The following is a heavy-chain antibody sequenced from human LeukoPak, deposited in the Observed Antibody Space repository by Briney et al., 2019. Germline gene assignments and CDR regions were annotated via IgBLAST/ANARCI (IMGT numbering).Heavy chain of an antibody. CDR2: IYPGDSDT. CDR3: ARQRSGSYTV. V-gene: IGHV5-51*01. D-gene: IGHD1-26*01. Sequence: GESLEISFKASGYTFTSSWIGWVRPMPGKGLEWVGVIYPGDSDTRYSPSFQGQVTVSADKSNSTAYLQWSSLKASDTAMYYCARQRSGSYTVWGQGTLVTVSS. CDR1: GYTFTSSW. J-gene: IGHJ4*02.